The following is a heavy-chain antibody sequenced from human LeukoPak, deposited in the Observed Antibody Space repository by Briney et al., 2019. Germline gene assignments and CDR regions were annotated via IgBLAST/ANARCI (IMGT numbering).Heavy chain of an antibody. Sequence: ARGSLRLSCAASGITLSSFGMHWVRQAPGKGLEWVAFTWYDGSNKYYADSVKGRFTISRDNSKNTLYLQMNSLRAEDTAVYYCARDSTVTAGPFDPWGRGTLVTVSS. V-gene: IGHV3-33*01. CDR3: ARDSTVTAGPFDP. J-gene: IGHJ5*02. CDR1: GITLSSFG. CDR2: TWYDGSNK. D-gene: IGHD4-11*01.